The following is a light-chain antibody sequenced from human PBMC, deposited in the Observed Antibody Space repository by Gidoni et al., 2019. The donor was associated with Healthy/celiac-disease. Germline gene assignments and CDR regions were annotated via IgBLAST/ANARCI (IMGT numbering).Light chain of an antibody. CDR2: EVS. J-gene: IGLJ2*01. CDR3: SSYAGSNNWVV. V-gene: IGLV2-8*01. CDR1: SSDVGGYNY. Sequence: QSALTQPPSASGSPGPSVTISCTGTSSDVGGYNYVSWYQQHPGKAPKLMIYEVSQRPSGVPDSFSGSKSGNTASLTVSGLQAEDEADYYCSSYAGSNNWVVFGGGTKLTVL.